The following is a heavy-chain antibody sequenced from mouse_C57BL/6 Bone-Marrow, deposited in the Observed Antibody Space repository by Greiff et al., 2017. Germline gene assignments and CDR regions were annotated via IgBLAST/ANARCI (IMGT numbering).Heavy chain of an antibody. Sequence: VQLQQPGAELVKPGASVKMSCKASGYTFTSYWITWVKQRPGQGLEWIGDIYPGSGSTNYNEKFKSKATLTVDTSSSTAYMQLSSLTSEDSAVYYCARYGAYGNYEDYWGQGTTLTVSS. D-gene: IGHD2-1*01. CDR3: ARYGAYGNYEDY. J-gene: IGHJ2*01. V-gene: IGHV1-55*01. CDR2: IYPGSGST. CDR1: GYTFTSYW.